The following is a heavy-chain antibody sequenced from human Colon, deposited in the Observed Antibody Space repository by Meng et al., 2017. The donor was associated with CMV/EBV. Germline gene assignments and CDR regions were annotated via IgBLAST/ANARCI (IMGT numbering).Heavy chain of an antibody. CDR2: VNGDGTNT. V-gene: IGHV3-74*01. D-gene: IGHD1-26*01. Sequence: SCATSGFPLRNYWIHWVRRSPGKGLMWVSHVNGDGTNTDYADFVKGRFTISRDDAKNTVFLQLTSLRAGDTGVYFCARGDKTYYFDSWGQGTLVTVSS. J-gene: IGHJ5*01. CDR1: GFPLRNYW. CDR3: ARGDKTYYFDS.